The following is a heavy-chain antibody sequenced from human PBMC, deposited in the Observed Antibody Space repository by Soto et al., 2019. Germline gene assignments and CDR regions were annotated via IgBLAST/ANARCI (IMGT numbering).Heavy chain of an antibody. J-gene: IGHJ4*02. CDR3: ARDRTAASADY. V-gene: IGHV3-74*01. Sequence: GGSLRLSCAASGFTFSRYWMHWVHQAPGKGLVWVSRINSDGSSTTYADSVKGRFTISRDNAKNTLYLQMNSLRAEDTAVYYCARDRTAASADYWGQGALVTVSS. CDR1: GFTFSRYW. CDR2: INSDGSST. D-gene: IGHD2-2*01.